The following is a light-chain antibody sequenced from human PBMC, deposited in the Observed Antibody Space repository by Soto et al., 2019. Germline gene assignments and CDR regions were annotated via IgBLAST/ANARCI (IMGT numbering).Light chain of an antibody. CDR3: QQYNSWPIT. Sequence: ETVMTQSPATLSVSPGERATLSCRASQSVSSNLAGYQQKPGQAPRLLIYGTSTRATGIPARFSGSGSGTEFTLTISSLQSEDFAVYYCQQYNSWPITFGQGTRLEIK. J-gene: IGKJ5*01. V-gene: IGKV3-15*01. CDR2: GTS. CDR1: QSVSSN.